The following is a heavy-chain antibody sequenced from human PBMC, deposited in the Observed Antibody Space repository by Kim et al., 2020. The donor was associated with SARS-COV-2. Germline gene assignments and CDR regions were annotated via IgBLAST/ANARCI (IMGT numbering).Heavy chain of an antibody. CDR2: DGNKK. Sequence: DGNKKYYVDSVKGRFTISRENAKNSLYLQMNSLRAEDTAVYFCATQWELQWGQGILVTVSS. J-gene: IGHJ1*01. CDR3: ATQWELQ. V-gene: IGHV3-7*01. D-gene: IGHD1-26*01.